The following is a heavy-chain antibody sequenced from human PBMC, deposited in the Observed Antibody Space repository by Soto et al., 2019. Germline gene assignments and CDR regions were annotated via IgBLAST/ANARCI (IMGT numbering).Heavy chain of an antibody. J-gene: IGHJ4*02. D-gene: IGHD5-12*01. Sequence: SETLSLTCSVSGDSINSDKYYWGWIRQPPGKGLEWIGSIYYRGNTYYNPSLQTRVTISLDTSKSQFSLKLNSVTAADTAVYYCARDSGDGYNFDYWGQGTLVTVSS. CDR1: GDSINSDKYY. CDR2: IYYRGNT. V-gene: IGHV4-39*07. CDR3: ARDSGDGYNFDY.